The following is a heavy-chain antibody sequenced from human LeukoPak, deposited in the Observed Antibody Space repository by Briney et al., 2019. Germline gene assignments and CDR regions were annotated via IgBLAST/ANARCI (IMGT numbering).Heavy chain of an antibody. CDR1: GGSISSGGYS. CDR2: IYHSGST. V-gene: IGHV4-30-2*01. Sequence: PSQTLSLTCAVSGGSISSGGYSWSWIRQPPGKGLEWIGYIYHSGSTYYNPSLKSRVTISVDRSKNQFSLKLSSVTAADTAVYYCARGGPDYDILTGYYNDVSNWFDPWGQGTLVTVSS. D-gene: IGHD3-9*01. CDR3: ARGGPDYDILTGYYNDVSNWFDP. J-gene: IGHJ5*02.